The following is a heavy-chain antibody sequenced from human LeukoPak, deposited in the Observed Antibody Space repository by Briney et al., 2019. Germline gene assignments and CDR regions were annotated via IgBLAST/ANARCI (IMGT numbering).Heavy chain of an antibody. V-gene: IGHV4-39*01. CDR2: CYYTGST. J-gene: IGHJ5*02. CDR1: GGSISSSSYY. Sequence: SETLSLTCTVSGGSISSSSYYGGSIRQPPGKGLEWIGSCYYTGSTYYNPSLQSRVTISVDTSKNQFSLNLSSVTAADTAVYFCASRRNYYDSSGYVWFDPWGQGTLVTVSS. D-gene: IGHD3-22*01. CDR3: ASRRNYYDSSGYVWFDP.